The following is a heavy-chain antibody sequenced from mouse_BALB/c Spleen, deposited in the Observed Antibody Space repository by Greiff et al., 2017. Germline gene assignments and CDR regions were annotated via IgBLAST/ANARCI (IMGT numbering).Heavy chain of an antibody. D-gene: IGHD2-4*01. CDR2: IYPGDGDT. V-gene: IGHV1-82*01. CDR1: GYAFSSSW. J-gene: IGHJ4*01. Sequence: QVQLQQSGPELVKPGASVKISCKASGYAFSSSWMNWVKQRPGQGLEWIGRIYPGDGDTNYNGKFKGKATLTADKSSSTAYMQLSSLTSVDSAVYFCARQIYYDYDVGAMDYWGQGTSVTVSS. CDR3: ARQIYYDYDVGAMDY.